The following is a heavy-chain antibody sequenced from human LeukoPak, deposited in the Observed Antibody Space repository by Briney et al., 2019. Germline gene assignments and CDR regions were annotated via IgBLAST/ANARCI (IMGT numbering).Heavy chain of an antibody. D-gene: IGHD5-18*01. J-gene: IGHJ3*02. CDR3: AQGVTDAFDI. V-gene: IGHV3-30*03. Sequence: GGSLRLSCAASGFTFSSYGMQWVRQAPGKGLEWVAVISYDGSNKYYADSVKGRFTISRDNSKNTLYLQMNSLRAEDTAVYYCAQGVTDAFDIWGQGTMVTVSS. CDR1: GFTFSSYG. CDR2: ISYDGSNK.